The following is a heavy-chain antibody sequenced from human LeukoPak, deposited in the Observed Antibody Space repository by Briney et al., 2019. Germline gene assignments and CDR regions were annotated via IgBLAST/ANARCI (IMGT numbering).Heavy chain of an antibody. J-gene: IGHJ4*02. V-gene: IGHV1-2*02. CDR2: INPINGDT. CDR1: GYTFTGYY. CDR3: ARGGMVTIFLGYFDY. Sequence: ASVKVSCKASGYTFTGYYIYWVRQAPGQGLEWMGWINPINGDTNYAQTFQGRVTMTRDTSISTAYMDLNRLRSDDTAIYYCARGGMVTIFLGYFDYWGQGTLVTVSS. D-gene: IGHD2-21*02.